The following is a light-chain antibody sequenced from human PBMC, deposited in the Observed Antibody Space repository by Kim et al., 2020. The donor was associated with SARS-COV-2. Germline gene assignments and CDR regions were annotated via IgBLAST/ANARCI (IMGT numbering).Light chain of an antibody. CDR1: QGISNY. CDR3: QQCKSAPWT. J-gene: IGKJ1*01. CDR2: AAS. V-gene: IGKV1-27*01. Sequence: ASLGDRVTITCRASQGISNYLAWYQQKPGKVPKLLIYAASALQSGVPSRFSGSGSGTDFTLTITSLQPEDVAAYYCQQCKSAPWTFGQGTKVEIK.